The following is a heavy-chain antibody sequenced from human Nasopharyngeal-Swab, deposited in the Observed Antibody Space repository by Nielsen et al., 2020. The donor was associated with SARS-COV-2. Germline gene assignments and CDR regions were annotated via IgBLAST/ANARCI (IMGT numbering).Heavy chain of an antibody. D-gene: IGHD3-3*01. V-gene: IGHV3-11*06. CDR3: ASMSQSGYYFWSGISAFDI. CDR1: GFTFSDYY. J-gene: IGHJ3*02. Sequence: GGSLRLSCAASGFTFSDYYMSWIRQAPGKGLEWVSYISSSSSYTNYADSVEGRFNISRDNAKNSLYLQMNSLRAEDTAVYYFASMSQSGYYFWSGISAFDIWGQGTMVTVSS. CDR2: ISSSSSYT.